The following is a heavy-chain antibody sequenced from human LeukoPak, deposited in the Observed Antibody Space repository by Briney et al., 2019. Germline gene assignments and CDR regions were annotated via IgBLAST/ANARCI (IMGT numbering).Heavy chain of an antibody. J-gene: IGHJ4*02. Sequence: GGSLRLSCAASGFAFNTYTMDWVRQAPGRGLEWVSSIRSTSSYMFYADSVKGRFTISRDNSKNTLYLQMNSLRAEDTAVYYCAKGATVILYYFDYWGQGTLVTVSS. CDR3: AKGATVILYYFDY. V-gene: IGHV3-21*04. D-gene: IGHD4-17*01. CDR1: GFAFNTYT. CDR2: IRSTSSYM.